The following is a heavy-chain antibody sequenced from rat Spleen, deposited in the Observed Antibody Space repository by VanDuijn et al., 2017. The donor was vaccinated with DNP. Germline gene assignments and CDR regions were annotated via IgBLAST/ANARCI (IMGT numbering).Heavy chain of an antibody. CDR1: GFTFGDYN. J-gene: IGHJ3*01. Sequence: EAQLVESGGGLVQPGRSLKLSCVASGFTFGDYNMAWVRQAPKKGLEWVATILNDGSRTYCRDSVKGRFTISRDNAKSTLYLQMDGLRSEDTATYYCATPGLDGIYHVSWHANWGQGTLVTVSS. V-gene: IGHV5S10*01. D-gene: IGHD1-12*03. CDR3: ATPGLDGIYHVSWHAN. CDR2: ILNDGSRT.